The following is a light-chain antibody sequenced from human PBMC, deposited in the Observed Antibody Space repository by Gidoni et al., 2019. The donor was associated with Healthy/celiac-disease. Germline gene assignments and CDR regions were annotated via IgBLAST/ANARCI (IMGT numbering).Light chain of an antibody. CDR3: QAWDSSTAEV. Sequence: SYDPAQPPQDSVSPGQTASTTCSGDKLGDKYACWFQQTPGQSPVLVIYQDSKRPSGIPERFSGSNSGNTATLTISGTQAMDEADYYCQAWDSSTAEVFGGGTKLTVL. V-gene: IGLV3-1*01. J-gene: IGLJ2*01. CDR2: QDS. CDR1: KLGDKY.